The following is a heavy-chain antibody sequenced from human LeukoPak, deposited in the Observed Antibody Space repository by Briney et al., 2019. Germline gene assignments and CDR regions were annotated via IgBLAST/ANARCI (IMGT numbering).Heavy chain of an antibody. D-gene: IGHD4-17*01. J-gene: IGHJ4*02. Sequence: VASVKVSCKASGYTFTGYYMHWVRQAPGQGLEWMGWINPNSGGTNYAQKFQGRVTMTRDTPISTAYMELSRLRSDDTAVYYCARDLTTVTWGRFDYWGQGTLVTVSS. V-gene: IGHV1-2*02. CDR1: GYTFTGYY. CDR2: INPNSGGT. CDR3: ARDLTTVTWGRFDY.